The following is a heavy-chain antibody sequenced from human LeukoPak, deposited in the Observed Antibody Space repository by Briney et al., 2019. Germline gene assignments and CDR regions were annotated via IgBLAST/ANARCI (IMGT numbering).Heavy chain of an antibody. J-gene: IGHJ3*02. Sequence: SQTLSLTCAVSGGSISSGGYSWSWIRQPPGKGLEWIGYIYHSGSTYYNPSLKSRVTISVDRSKNQFSLKLSSVTAADTAVYYCARSHATMIVVDDAFDIWGQGTMVTVSS. CDR2: IYHSGST. CDR1: GGSISSGGYS. D-gene: IGHD3-22*01. CDR3: ARSHATMIVVDDAFDI. V-gene: IGHV4-30-2*01.